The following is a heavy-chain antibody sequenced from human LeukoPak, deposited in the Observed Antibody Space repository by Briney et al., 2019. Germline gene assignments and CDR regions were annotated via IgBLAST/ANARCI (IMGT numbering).Heavy chain of an antibody. CDR2: IYPGDSDT. D-gene: IGHD2-15*01. CDR3: ARQYCSGGSCYLDFDY. CDR1: GYSFTSYW. Sequence: GESLKISCKGSGYSFTSYWIGWVRQMPGKGLEWMGTIYPGDSDTRYSPSFQGQVTISADKSISTAYLQWSSLKASDTAMYYCARQYCSGGSCYLDFDYWGQGTLVTVSS. J-gene: IGHJ4*02. V-gene: IGHV5-51*01.